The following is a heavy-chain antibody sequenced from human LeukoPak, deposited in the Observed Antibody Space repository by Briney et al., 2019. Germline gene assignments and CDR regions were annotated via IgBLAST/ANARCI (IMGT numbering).Heavy chain of an antibody. Sequence: GGSLRLSCAASRLTVSSNYMSWVRQAPGKGLEWVSVIYSGGSTYYADSVKGRFTISRDNSKNTLYLQMNSLRAEDTAVYYCARDVYSSGWYLPDYWGQGTLVTVSS. J-gene: IGHJ4*02. CDR3: ARDVYSSGWYLPDY. V-gene: IGHV3-53*01. CDR1: RLTVSSNY. D-gene: IGHD6-19*01. CDR2: IYSGGST.